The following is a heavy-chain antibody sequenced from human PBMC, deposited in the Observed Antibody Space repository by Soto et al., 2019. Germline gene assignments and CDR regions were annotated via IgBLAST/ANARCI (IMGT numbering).Heavy chain of an antibody. CDR2: ISSSSSYI. V-gene: IGHV3-21*01. CDR1: GFTFSSYS. CDR3: ARASDVDTARGTHYYYGLAV. Sequence: EVQLVESGGGLVKPGGSLRLSCAASGFTFSSYSMNWVRQAPGKGLEWVSSISSSSSYIYYADSVKGRFTISRDNAMISPYLQVNSLRAEDTAGYYCARASDVDTARGTHYYYGLAVWGRRTTVTVSS. D-gene: IGHD5-18*01. J-gene: IGHJ6*02.